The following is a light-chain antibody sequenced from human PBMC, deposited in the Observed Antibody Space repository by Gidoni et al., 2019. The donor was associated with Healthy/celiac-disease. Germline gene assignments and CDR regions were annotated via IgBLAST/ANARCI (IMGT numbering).Light chain of an antibody. J-gene: IGKJ4*01. CDR2: AAS. CDR3: QQSYSTPLT. V-gene: IGKV1-39*01. CDR1: QSISSY. Sequence: IPLTQSPSPRSASVGDRVTITCRASQSISSYLNWYQQKPGKAPKLLIYAASSLQSGVPSRFSGSGSGTDFTLTISSLQPEDFATYYCQQSYSTPLTFXGXTKVEIK.